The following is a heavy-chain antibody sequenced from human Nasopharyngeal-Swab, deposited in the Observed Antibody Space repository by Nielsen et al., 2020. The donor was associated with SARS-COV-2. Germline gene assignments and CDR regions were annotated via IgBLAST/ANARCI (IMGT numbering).Heavy chain of an antibody. Sequence: ASVKVSCKASGYTFTSYAMNWVRQAPGQGLEWMGWINTYTGNPTYAQGFTGRFVFPLDTSVSTAYLQITNLKAEDTAVYYCARDHNWNAIDYWGQGTLVTVSS. CDR3: ARDHNWNAIDY. D-gene: IGHD1-1*01. CDR2: INTYTGNP. V-gene: IGHV7-4-1*02. CDR1: GYTFTSYA. J-gene: IGHJ4*02.